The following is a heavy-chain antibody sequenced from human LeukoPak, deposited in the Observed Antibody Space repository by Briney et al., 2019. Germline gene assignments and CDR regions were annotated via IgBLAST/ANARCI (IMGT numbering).Heavy chain of an antibody. D-gene: IGHD3-22*01. CDR3: ASSVRIVVAVFDY. J-gene: IGHJ4*02. V-gene: IGHV1-69*01. Sequence: SVKVSCKASGGTFSSYAISWVRQAPGQGLEWMGGIIPIFGTANYAQKFQGRVTITADESTSTAYMELSSLRSEDTAVYYCASSVRIVVAVFDYWGQGTLVTVAS. CDR2: IIPIFGTA. CDR1: GGTFSSYA.